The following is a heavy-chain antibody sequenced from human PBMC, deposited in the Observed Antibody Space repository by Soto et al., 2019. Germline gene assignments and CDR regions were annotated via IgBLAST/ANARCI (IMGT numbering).Heavy chain of an antibody. D-gene: IGHD3-3*01. Sequence: GGSLRLSCTASGFTFGDYAMSWFRQAPGKGLEWVGFIRSKAYGGTTEYAAAVKGRFTISRDDSKSIAYLQMNSLKTEDTAVYYCTMGLSRFLEWFPGGDYWGQGTLVTVSS. V-gene: IGHV3-49*03. CDR1: GFTFGDYA. J-gene: IGHJ4*02. CDR2: IRSKAYGGTT. CDR3: TMGLSRFLEWFPGGDY.